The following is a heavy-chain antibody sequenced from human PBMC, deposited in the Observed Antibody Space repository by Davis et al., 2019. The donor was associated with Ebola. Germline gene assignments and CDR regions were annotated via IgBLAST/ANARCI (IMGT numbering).Heavy chain of an antibody. CDR2: LGTSADT. CDR3: AKDTSNIWFDV. CDR1: GVTFSTFA. D-gene: IGHD1-26*01. J-gene: IGHJ3*01. V-gene: IGHV3-23*01. Sequence: GGSLRLSCAASGVTFSTFAMSWVRQAPGKGLEWVSTLGTSADTYYADSVKGRFTISRDNSRNTLYLQMNGLRVEDTAIYYCAKDTSNIWFDVWGQGTMVTVSS.